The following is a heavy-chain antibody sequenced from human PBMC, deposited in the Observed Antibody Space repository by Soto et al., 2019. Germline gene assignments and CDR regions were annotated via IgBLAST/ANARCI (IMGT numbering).Heavy chain of an antibody. Sequence: GGSLRLSCAASGFTFSSYGMHWVRQAPGKGLEWVAVIWYDGSNKYYADSVKGRFTISRDNSKNTLYLEMNSLRLEDTAVYYCAKERVVRGVTDYWGQGTLVTVSS. J-gene: IGHJ4*02. CDR3: AKERVVRGVTDY. V-gene: IGHV3-30*02. D-gene: IGHD3-10*01. CDR2: IWYDGSNK. CDR1: GFTFSSYG.